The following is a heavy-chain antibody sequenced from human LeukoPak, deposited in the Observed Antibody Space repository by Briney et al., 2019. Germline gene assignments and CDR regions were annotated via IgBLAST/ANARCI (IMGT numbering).Heavy chain of an antibody. V-gene: IGHV3-43*02. D-gene: IGHD2-2*01. Sequence: PGGSLRLSCVASGFTLDAYAMHWVRQARGKGLEWVSHIIADGGRTQYADSVKGRFTISRDNSKNSLYLEMNSLRAEDSAFYYCGTWAFNPGLDVWGRGTTVTVSS. CDR3: GTWAFNPGLDV. CDR2: IIADGGRT. J-gene: IGHJ6*02. CDR1: GFTLDAYA.